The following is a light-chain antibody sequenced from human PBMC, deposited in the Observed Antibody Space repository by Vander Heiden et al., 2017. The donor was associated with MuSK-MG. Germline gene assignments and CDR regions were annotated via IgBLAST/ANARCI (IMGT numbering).Light chain of an antibody. CDR3: QQYDYYPPWT. CDR2: WAS. J-gene: IGKJ1*01. Sequence: DIVMTQSPDSLAVSLGERATINCKSSQSVLYSSNNKNYLAWYQQKPGQPPKLLVYWASTRESGVPDRFSGSGSGTDFTLTISSRQAEDVAVYYCQQYDYYPPWTFGQGTKVEIK. V-gene: IGKV4-1*01. CDR1: QSVLYSSNNKNY.